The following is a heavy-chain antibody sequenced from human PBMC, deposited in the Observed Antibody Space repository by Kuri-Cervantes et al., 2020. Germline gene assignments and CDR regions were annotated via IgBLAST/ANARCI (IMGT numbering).Heavy chain of an antibody. J-gene: IGHJ3*01. D-gene: IGHD3-16*01. CDR2: IYYTGTT. CDR1: GGSMSSHY. V-gene: IGHV4-59*11. Sequence: GSLRLSCTVSGGSMSSHYWTWIRQSPGKGLEWIGYIYYTGTTNYNPSLKRRVTMSFDTLTKQFTLKLSSVTAADTAMYYCARDSLIRFEGIVSAVYVFDVWGRGTMVTVSS. CDR3: ARDSLIRFEGIVSAVYVFDV.